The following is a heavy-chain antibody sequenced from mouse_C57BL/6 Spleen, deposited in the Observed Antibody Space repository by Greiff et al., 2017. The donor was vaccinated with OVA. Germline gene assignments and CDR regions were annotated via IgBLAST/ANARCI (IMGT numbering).Heavy chain of an antibody. CDR2: IDPETGGT. D-gene: IGHD3-2*02. Sequence: QVQLQQSGAELVRPGASVTLSCKASGYTFTDYEMHWVKQTPVHGLEWIGAIDPETGGTAYNQKFKGKAILTADKSSSTAYMELRSLTSEDSAVYYCTTDSSGFFAYWGQGTLVTVSA. CDR3: TTDSSGFFAY. CDR1: GYTFTDYE. J-gene: IGHJ3*01. V-gene: IGHV1-15*01.